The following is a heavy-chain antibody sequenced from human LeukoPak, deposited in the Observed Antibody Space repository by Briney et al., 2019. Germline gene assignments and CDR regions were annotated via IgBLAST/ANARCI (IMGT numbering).Heavy chain of an antibody. CDR3: ATDYYYDSSGSYYTIDY. Sequence: ASVKVSCKASGYTFTSYYMHWVRQAPGQGLEWMGIINPNGGSTSYAQKFQGRVTMTEDTSTDTAYMELSSLRSEDTAVYYCATDYYYDSSGSYYTIDYWGQGTLVTVSS. V-gene: IGHV1-46*01. CDR2: INPNGGST. D-gene: IGHD3-22*01. J-gene: IGHJ4*02. CDR1: GYTFTSYY.